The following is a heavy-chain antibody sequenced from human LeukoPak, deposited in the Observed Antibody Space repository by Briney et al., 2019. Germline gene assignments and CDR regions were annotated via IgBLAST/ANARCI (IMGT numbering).Heavy chain of an antibody. CDR2: INRDVSTT. D-gene: IGHD4-17*01. CDR3: ARGTMSTESCRLIDY. J-gene: IGHJ4*02. V-gene: IGHV3-74*01. CDR1: GFTFGSHW. Sequence: GGSLRLSCAASGFTFGSHWMHWVRQAPGKGLVWVSRINRDVSTTDYADSVKGRFTISRENAKNTLYLQMNSLRAEDTAVYYCARGTMSTESCRLIDYWGQGTLVTVSS.